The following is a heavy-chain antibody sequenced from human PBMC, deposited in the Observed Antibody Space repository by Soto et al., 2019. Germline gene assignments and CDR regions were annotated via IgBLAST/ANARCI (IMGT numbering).Heavy chain of an antibody. CDR3: ARAWGRLDTWGGDYYGMDV. D-gene: IGHD3-16*01. CDR2: IYYSGST. Sequence: QLQLQESGPGLVKPSETLSLTCTVSGGSISSSSYYWGWIRQPPGKGLAWIGSIYYSGSTYYNPSLKSRVTISVDTSKNQFSLKLSSVTAADTAVYYCARAWGRLDTWGGDYYGMDVWGQGTTVTVSS. CDR1: GGSISSSSYY. J-gene: IGHJ6*02. V-gene: IGHV4-39*01.